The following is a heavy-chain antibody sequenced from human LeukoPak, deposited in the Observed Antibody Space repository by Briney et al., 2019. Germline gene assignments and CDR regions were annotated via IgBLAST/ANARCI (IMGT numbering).Heavy chain of an antibody. CDR1: GYSISSGYY. J-gene: IGHJ6*02. CDR3: ARADRYGDYVPYYYYGMDV. D-gene: IGHD4-17*01. CDR2: IYHSGST. V-gene: IGHV4-38-2*02. Sequence: SETLSLTCTVSGYSISSGYYWGWIRQPPGKGLEWIGSIYHSGSTYYSPSLNSRVTISVDTSQNQFSLRLSSVTAADTAVYYCARADRYGDYVPYYYYGMDVWGQGTTVTVSS.